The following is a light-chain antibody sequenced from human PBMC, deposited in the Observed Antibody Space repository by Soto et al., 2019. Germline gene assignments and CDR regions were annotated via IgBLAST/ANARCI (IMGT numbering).Light chain of an antibody. CDR1: QSLVYSDGNTF. J-gene: IGKJ4*01. Sequence: DVVMTQSPLSLPVTLGQPASISCRSSQSLVYSDGNTFLHWFQQRPGQSPGRRISRVSNRNSGVPDRFSGGGSGTDFTLRISRVEAEDVGVYFCMQSTHWPLAFGGGTKVEIK. V-gene: IGKV2-30*01. CDR2: RVS. CDR3: MQSTHWPLA.